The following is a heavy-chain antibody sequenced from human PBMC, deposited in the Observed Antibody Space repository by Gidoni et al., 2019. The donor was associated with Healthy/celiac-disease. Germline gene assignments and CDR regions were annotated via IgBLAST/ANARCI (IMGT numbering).Heavy chain of an antibody. CDR3: ARDSEWELLYWFDP. CDR2: ISYDGRNK. CDR1: GFTFCSYA. V-gene: IGHV3-30*04. Sequence: QVQLVESGGGVVQPGRSLRLSCAASGFTFCSYAMHWVRQAPGKGLEWVAVISYDGRNKYYADSVKGRFTISRDNSKNTLYLQMNSLRAEDTAVYYCARDSEWELLYWFDPWGQGTLVTVSS. D-gene: IGHD1-26*01. J-gene: IGHJ5*02.